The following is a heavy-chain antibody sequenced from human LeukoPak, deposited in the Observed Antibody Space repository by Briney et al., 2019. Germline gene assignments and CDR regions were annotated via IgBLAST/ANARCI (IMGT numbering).Heavy chain of an antibody. Sequence: PSETLSLTCTVSGGSISSYYWSWIRQPPGKGLEWIGYIYYSGSTNYNPSLKSRVTISVDTSKNQFSLKLSSVTAADTAVYYCARVGGIRLHMYYYYMGVWGKGTTVTVSS. D-gene: IGHD3-16*01. CDR1: GGSISSYY. V-gene: IGHV4-59*01. J-gene: IGHJ6*03. CDR3: ARVGGIRLHMYYYYMGV. CDR2: IYYSGST.